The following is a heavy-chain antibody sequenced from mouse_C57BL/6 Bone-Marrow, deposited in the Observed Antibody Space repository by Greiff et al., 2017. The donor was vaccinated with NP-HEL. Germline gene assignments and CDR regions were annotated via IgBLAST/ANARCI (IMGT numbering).Heavy chain of an antibody. Sequence: EVKLMESGGGLVQPGGSLKLSCAASGFTFSDYGMAWVRQAPRKGPEWVAFISNFAYSIYYADTVTGRFTISRENAKNTLYLEMSSLRSEDTAMYYCARLNSNYFNYWGQGTTLTVSS. J-gene: IGHJ2*01. V-gene: IGHV5-15*01. D-gene: IGHD2-5*01. CDR2: ISNFAYSI. CDR1: GFTFSDYG. CDR3: ARLNSNYFNY.